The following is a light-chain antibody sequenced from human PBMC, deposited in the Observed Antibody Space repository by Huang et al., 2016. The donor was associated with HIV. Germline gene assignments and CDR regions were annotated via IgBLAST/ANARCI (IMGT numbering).Light chain of an antibody. V-gene: IGKV1-NL1*01. CDR2: AAS. Sequence: DIQMTQSPSSLSASVGDRVTITCRASQGISNSLAWYQQKPGKAPKLLLYAASRLESGVPSRFSGSGSGTDYTLTIHSLQPEDFASYYCQQYYSTLTFGQGTKVEIK. CDR3: QQYYSTLT. J-gene: IGKJ1*01. CDR1: QGISNS.